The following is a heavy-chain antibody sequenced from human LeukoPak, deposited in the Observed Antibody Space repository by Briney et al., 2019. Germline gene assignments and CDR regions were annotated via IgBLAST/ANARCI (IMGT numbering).Heavy chain of an antibody. CDR2: IYHSGST. D-gene: IGHD6-13*01. J-gene: IGHJ4*02. CDR1: GGSISSGGYS. CDR3: ARGWGGDIAAAGPHFDY. V-gene: IGHV4-30-2*01. Sequence: SETLSLTCAVSGGSISSGGYSWSWIRQPPGKGLEWIGYIYHSGSTYYNPSLKSRVTISVDTSKNQFSLKLSSVTAADTAVYYCARGWGGDIAAAGPHFDYWGQGTLVTVSS.